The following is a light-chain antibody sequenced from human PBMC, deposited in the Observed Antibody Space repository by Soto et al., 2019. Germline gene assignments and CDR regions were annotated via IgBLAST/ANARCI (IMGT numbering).Light chain of an antibody. J-gene: IGLJ1*01. CDR1: SSDVGTYNY. V-gene: IGLV2-14*01. CDR3: FSPTSSTSSGTLYV. CDR2: DVT. Sequence: QSALTQPASVSGSPGQSITISCTGRSSDVGTYNYVSWYQQRPGNAPRLMTYDVTDRPSGVSNRFSGSKSGNTASLTISGLQAEDDGDYYCFSPTSSTSSGTLYVFRTGTKLTVL.